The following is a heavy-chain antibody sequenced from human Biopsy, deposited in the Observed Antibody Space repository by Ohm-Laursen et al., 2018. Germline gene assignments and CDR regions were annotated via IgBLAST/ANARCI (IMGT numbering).Heavy chain of an antibody. Sequence: ASVKVSCKASGYTFTNYNVNWVRQATGQGLEWMGWMNPNSGNTNYAQKLQGRVTMTTDTSTSTAYMELRSLRSDDTAVYYCARCSTPYYDFWSGYQPTYYFDYWGQGTLVTVSS. J-gene: IGHJ4*02. CDR1: GYTFTNYN. CDR3: ARCSTPYYDFWSGYQPTYYFDY. CDR2: MNPNSGNT. V-gene: IGHV1-18*01. D-gene: IGHD3-3*01.